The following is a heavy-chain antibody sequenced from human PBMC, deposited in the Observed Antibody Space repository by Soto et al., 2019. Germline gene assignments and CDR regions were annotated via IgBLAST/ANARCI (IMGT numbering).Heavy chain of an antibody. D-gene: IGHD3-16*01. J-gene: IGHJ4*02. CDR1: GFTFDDYA. V-gene: IGHV3-9*01. CDR2: ISWNSGGI. CDR3: VKSWGVFGSASFFDH. Sequence: EVQLVESGGGLVQPGRSLRLSCAGSGFTFDDYAMHWVRQVPGKGLEWVSGISWNSGGIGFADSVKGRFTISRDNAKNSLYLPMNSLRPEDTAFYYCVKSWGVFGSASFFDHWGKGTLVTVSS.